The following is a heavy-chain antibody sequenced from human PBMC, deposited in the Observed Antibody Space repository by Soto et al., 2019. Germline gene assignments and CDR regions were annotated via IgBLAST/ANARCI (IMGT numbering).Heavy chain of an antibody. V-gene: IGHV3-23*01. J-gene: IGHJ4*02. CDR2: ISGSGAIT. Sequence: HPGGSLRLSCAASGFTFGTYAMGWVRQAPGKGLEWVSEISGSGAITYYADSAKGLFTISRDNSKNTLYLQMNSLRAEDTAVYYCAKAWAYYFESWGQGTLVTVSS. CDR1: GFTFGTYA. CDR3: AKAWAYYFES.